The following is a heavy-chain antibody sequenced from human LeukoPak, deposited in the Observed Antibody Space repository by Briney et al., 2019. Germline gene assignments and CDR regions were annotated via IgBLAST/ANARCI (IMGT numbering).Heavy chain of an antibody. V-gene: IGHV3-23*01. CDR1: GFTFSNCA. J-gene: IGHJ4*02. D-gene: IGHD6-19*01. CDR2: VSGSGDRT. CDR3: AKYMSSGY. Sequence: GGSLRLSCAASGFTFSNCAMSWVRQAPRKGLEWVSGVSGSGDRTYYAVPVRGRYTLSRDNSKNTLYLQMNSQRAEDTGVYYCAKYMSSGYWGQGTLVTVSS.